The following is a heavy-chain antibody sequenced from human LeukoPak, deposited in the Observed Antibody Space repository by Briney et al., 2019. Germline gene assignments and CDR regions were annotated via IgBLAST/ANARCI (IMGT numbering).Heavy chain of an antibody. V-gene: IGHV4-59*01. J-gene: IGHJ4*02. CDR2: IYYSGTT. Sequence: SQTLSLTCTVAGGSISSYYWSWIRQPPGKELEWIGYIYYSGTTKYNPTLKSRVTILVDTSKNQFSLKLSSVTAADTAVYYCARDRYGGNSGEFDYWGQGTLVTVSS. D-gene: IGHD4-23*01. CDR1: GGSISSYY. CDR3: ARDRYGGNSGEFDY.